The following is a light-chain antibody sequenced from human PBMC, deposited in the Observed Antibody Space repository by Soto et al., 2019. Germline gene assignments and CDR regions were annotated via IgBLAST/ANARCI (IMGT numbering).Light chain of an antibody. CDR3: SSYAGSYILGV. J-gene: IGLJ3*02. CDR2: DVT. Sequence: QSVLTQPHSVSGSPGQSVTLSCTGTSSDVGGYDFVSWYQQYPGKAPKLIIYDVTKRTSGVPDRFSGSKSGNSASLTISGLQAEDEADYYCSSYAGSYILGVFGGGTKLTVL. CDR1: SSDVGGYDF. V-gene: IGLV2-11*01.